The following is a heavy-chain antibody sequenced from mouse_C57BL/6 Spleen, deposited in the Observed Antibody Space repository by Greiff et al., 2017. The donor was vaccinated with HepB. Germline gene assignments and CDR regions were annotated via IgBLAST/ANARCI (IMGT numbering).Heavy chain of an antibody. D-gene: IGHD1-1*01. V-gene: IGHV14-2*01. Sequence: EVQLQESGAELVKPGASVKLSCTASGFNIKDYYMHWVKQRTEQGLEWIGRIDPEDGETKYAPKFQGKATITADTSSNTAYLQLSSLTSEDTAVYYCARSAVVARPHWYFDVWGTGTTVTVSS. CDR2: IDPEDGET. CDR3: ARSAVVARPHWYFDV. J-gene: IGHJ1*03. CDR1: GFNIKDYY.